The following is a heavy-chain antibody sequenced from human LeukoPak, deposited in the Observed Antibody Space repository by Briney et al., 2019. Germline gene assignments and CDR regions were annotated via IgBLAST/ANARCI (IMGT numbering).Heavy chain of an antibody. D-gene: IGHD2-2*02. CDR1: GYTFTGYY. Sequence: ASVKVSCKASGYTFTGYYMHWVRQAPGQGLEWMGWINPNSGGTNYAQNLQGRVTLTTDTSTSTAYMELRSLRSDDTALYYCARTCSSSSCYMVHWGQGTLVTVSS. J-gene: IGHJ4*02. CDR2: INPNSGGT. V-gene: IGHV1-2*02. CDR3: ARTCSSSSCYMVH.